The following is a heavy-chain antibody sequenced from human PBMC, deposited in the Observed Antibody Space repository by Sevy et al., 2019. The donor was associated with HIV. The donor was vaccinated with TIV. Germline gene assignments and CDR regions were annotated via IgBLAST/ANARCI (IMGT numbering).Heavy chain of an antibody. Sequence: GGSLRLSCSASGFTFSSYAMHWVRQAPGKGLEYVSVISSNGGSKNYADSVKGRFTISRDNSKNTMYLQMSSRRVEDTAVYYCVKELEYCSSTSCYLGYYYYGMDVWGQGTTVTVSS. D-gene: IGHD2-2*01. CDR2: ISSNGGSK. CDR3: VKELEYCSSTSCYLGYYYYGMDV. CDR1: GFTFSSYA. J-gene: IGHJ6*02. V-gene: IGHV3-64D*06.